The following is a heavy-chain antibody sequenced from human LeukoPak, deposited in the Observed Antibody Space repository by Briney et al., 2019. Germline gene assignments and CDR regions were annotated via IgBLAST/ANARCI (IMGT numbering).Heavy chain of an antibody. Sequence: GGSLRLSCAASEFSVGSNYMTWVRQAPGKGLEWVSGIIPSGHTTYYADSVRGRFTISRDNSRNTVYLQMNSLRAEDTAVYYCAKDDRWLQFCCWGQGTLVTVSS. CDR2: IIPSGHTT. J-gene: IGHJ4*02. CDR1: EFSVGSNY. CDR3: AKDDRWLQFCC. V-gene: IGHV3-23*01. D-gene: IGHD5-24*01.